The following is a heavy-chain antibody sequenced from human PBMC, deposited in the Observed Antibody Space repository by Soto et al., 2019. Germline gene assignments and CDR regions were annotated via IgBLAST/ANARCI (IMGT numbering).Heavy chain of an antibody. CDR3: ATWTTVGTELG. D-gene: IGHD4-17*01. V-gene: IGHV1-46*01. CDR1: GYTFTSYY. Sequence: ASVKVSCKASGYTFTSYYMHWVRQAPGQGLEWMGIINPSGGSTSYAQKFQGRVTMTRDTSTSTVYMELSSLRSEDTAVYYCATWTTVGTELGWGQGTLVTVSS. CDR2: INPSGGST. J-gene: IGHJ4*02.